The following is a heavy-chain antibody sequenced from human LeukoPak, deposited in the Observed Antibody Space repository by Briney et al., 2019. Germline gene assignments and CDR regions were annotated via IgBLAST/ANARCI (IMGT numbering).Heavy chain of an antibody. J-gene: IGHJ4*02. CDR3: AKVRNDILTAPVDY. Sequence: QSGGSLRLSCAASGFTFSNYAMSWVRQVPGKGLEWVSSIRGSGDSTYYADSVKGRFTISRDNSKNTLYLQVNNLRAEDTAVYYCAKVRNDILTAPVDYWGQGTLVTVSS. CDR2: IRGSGDST. CDR1: GFTFSNYA. V-gene: IGHV3-23*01. D-gene: IGHD3-9*01.